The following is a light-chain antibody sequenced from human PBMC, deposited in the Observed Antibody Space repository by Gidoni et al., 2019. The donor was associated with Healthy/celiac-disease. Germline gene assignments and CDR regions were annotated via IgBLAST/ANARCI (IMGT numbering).Light chain of an antibody. CDR2: WAS. CDR1: QSVLYSSNNKNY. CDR3: QQDYSTLLA. V-gene: IGKV4-1*01. J-gene: IGKJ1*01. Sequence: DIVMTQSPDSLAVSLGERATINCKSSQSVLYSSNNKNYLAWYQQKPGQPPKLLIYWASTRESGVPDRFSGSGSGTDFTLTISSLQAEDVAVYYCQQDYSTLLAFXXXTKVEIK.